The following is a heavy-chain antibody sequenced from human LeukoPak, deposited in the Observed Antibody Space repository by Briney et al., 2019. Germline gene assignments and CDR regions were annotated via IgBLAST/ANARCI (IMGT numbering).Heavy chain of an antibody. V-gene: IGHV4-34*01. CDR3: ARESYGDYEDWFDP. Sequence: PSETLSLTCAVYGGSFSGYYWSWIRQPPGKGLEWIGEINHSGSTNYNPSLKSRVTISVDTSKNQFSLKLSSVTAADTAVYYCARESYGDYEDWFDPWGQGTLVTVSS. CDR1: GGSFSGYY. J-gene: IGHJ5*02. D-gene: IGHD4-17*01. CDR2: INHSGST.